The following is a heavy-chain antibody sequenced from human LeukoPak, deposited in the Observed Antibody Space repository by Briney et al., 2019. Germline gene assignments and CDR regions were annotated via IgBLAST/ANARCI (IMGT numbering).Heavy chain of an antibody. CDR3: ARGGIAVAEAIDY. V-gene: IGHV3-30*04. J-gene: IGHJ4*02. CDR2: ISYDGSNK. Sequence: GGSLRLSCAASGFTFSSYAMSWVRQAPGKGLEWVAVISYDGSNKYYADSVKGRFTISRDNSKNTLYLQMNSLRAEDTAVYYCARGGIAVAEAIDYWGQGTLVTVSS. D-gene: IGHD6-19*01. CDR1: GFTFSSYA.